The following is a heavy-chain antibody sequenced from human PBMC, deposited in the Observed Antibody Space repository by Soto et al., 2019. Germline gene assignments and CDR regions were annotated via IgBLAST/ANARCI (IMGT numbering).Heavy chain of an antibody. D-gene: IGHD6-13*01. J-gene: IGHJ5*02. V-gene: IGHV3-23*05. CDR2: IDNSGGIT. CDR1: GFTFSTYA. CDR3: ARVSGSSSSWYVILDSFDP. Sequence: GGSLRLSCAASGFTFSTYAMSWVRQAPGKGLEWVSTIDNSGGITYYADSVKGRFTISRDNAKNSLYLQMNSLRAEDTAVYYCARVSGSSSSWYVILDSFDPWGQGTLVTVSS.